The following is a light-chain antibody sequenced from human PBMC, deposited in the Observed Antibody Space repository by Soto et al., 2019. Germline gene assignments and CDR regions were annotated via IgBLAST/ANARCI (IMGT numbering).Light chain of an antibody. CDR2: DAS. Sequence: EIGLPQYPSTLSLSPGDRSFLCCVSSQSVSRSLTWYQHKPGQAPRLLIYDASTRATGIPRRFSGSGSGTDFTLTISSLEPEDFALYYCQQRNSWPPITFGQGTRLEIK. CDR3: QQRNSWPPIT. CDR1: QSVSRS. V-gene: IGKV3-11*01. J-gene: IGKJ5*01.